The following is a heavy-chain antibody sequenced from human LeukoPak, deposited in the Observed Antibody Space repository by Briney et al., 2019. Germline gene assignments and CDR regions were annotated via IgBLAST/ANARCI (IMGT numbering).Heavy chain of an antibody. V-gene: IGHV3-21*01. D-gene: IGHD1-26*01. Sequence: PGGSLRLSCAASGFTFSSYEMNWVRQAPGKAMEWVSSITSSGPHIFYADSVRGRFTISRDNAKNSLYLQMDSLGPDDTAVYYCARDPYSGNYGNDYYYYMDVWGKGTTVTISS. CDR3: ARDPYSGNYGNDYYYYMDV. J-gene: IGHJ6*03. CDR2: ITSSGPHI. CDR1: GFTFSSYE.